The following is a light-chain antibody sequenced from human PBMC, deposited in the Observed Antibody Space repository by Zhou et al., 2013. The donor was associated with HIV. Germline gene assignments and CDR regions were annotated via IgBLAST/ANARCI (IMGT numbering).Light chain of an antibody. CDR2: DSS. Sequence: VLTQSPGTLHLSPGERAALSCRASQSVGNELAWYQQKPGQAPRLLIYDSSNRATGIPARFSGSGSGTDFTLTISSLEPEDFAVYYCQQRSNWPPRYTFGQGTKLEIK. CDR1: QSVGNE. J-gene: IGKJ2*01. CDR3: QQRSNWPPRYT. V-gene: IGKV3-11*01.